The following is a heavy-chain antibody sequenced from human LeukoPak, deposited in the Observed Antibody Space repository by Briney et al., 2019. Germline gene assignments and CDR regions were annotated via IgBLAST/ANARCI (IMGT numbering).Heavy chain of an antibody. J-gene: IGHJ4*02. CDR2: ISSSSSTI. Sequence: PGGSLRLSCAASGFIFSSDSMNWVRQAPGKGLEWVSYISSSSSTIYYADSVKGRFTISRDNANNSLYLQMNSLRAEDTAVYYCARDSCSSTRCYDYWGQGTLVTVSS. CDR3: ARDSCSSTRCYDY. V-gene: IGHV3-48*01. D-gene: IGHD2-2*01. CDR1: GFIFSSDS.